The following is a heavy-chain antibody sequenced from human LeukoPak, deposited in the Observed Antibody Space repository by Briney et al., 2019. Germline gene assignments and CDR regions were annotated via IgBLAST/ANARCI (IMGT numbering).Heavy chain of an antibody. CDR3: AREGNYHGHLGSSFDY. CDR2: LQYDGSDT. V-gene: IGHV3-30*02. Sequence: GGSLRLSCVMSGVTFSKYDMHWVRQAPGKGLEWGAFLQYDGSDTFYTDSVKGRFTVSRDNSKNTLYLQMNSLRGEDTAVYYCAREGNYHGHLGSSFDYWGQGTLVIVAS. CDR1: GVTFSKYD. D-gene: IGHD5-24*01. J-gene: IGHJ4*02.